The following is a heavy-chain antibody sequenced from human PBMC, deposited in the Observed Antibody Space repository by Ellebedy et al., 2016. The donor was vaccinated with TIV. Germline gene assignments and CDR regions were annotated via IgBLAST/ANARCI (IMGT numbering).Heavy chain of an antibody. CDR2: IDPSGDST. CDR1: GYIFTSYY. V-gene: IGHV1-46*01. CDR3: ARDSRIGAGGSPRGVAHFYY. D-gene: IGHD6-13*01. Sequence: AASVKVSCKASGYIFTSYYMHWVRQAPGQGLEWMGIIDPSGDSTTYAQKFQGRVNLTRDTSTSTVYMELRSLRSEDNAVYYCARDSRIGAGGSPRGVAHFYYWGQGTLVTV. J-gene: IGHJ4*02.